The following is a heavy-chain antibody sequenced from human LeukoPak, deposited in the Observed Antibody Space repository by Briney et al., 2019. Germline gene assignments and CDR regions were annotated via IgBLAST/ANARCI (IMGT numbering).Heavy chain of an antibody. D-gene: IGHD4-17*01. J-gene: IGHJ3*02. CDR1: GGSISSYY. Sequence: SETLSLTCTVSGGSISSYYWSWIRQPPGKGLEWIGYIYYSGSTNYNPSLKSRVTISVDTSKNQFSLKLSSVTAADTAVYYCARDFLRYDYGDSGGAIDIWGQGTMVTVSS. CDR3: ARDFLRYDYGDSGGAIDI. CDR2: IYYSGST. V-gene: IGHV4-59*01.